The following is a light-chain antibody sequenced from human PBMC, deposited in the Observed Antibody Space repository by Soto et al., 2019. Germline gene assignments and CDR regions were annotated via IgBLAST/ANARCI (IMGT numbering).Light chain of an antibody. CDR1: QSISSR. Sequence: DIQMTQSPSTLSASVGDRVTITCRASQSISSRLTWYQQKPGKAPQLLIYVASSLKSGVQSRFSGSGSGTEFTLTVSSLQPDDFATYYFQQYNSYTWTFGQGTKVEIK. CDR3: QQYNSYTWT. J-gene: IGKJ1*01. V-gene: IGKV1-5*01. CDR2: VAS.